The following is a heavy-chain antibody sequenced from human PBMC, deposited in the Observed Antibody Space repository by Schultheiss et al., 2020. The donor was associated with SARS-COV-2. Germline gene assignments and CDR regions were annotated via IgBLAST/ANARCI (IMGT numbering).Heavy chain of an antibody. D-gene: IGHD2-2*01. J-gene: IGHJ4*02. CDR3: ARGYCSSTSCPSIDY. CDR2: IYYSGST. V-gene: IGHV4-31*01. CDR1: GGSISSGAYY. Sequence: LRLSCTVSGGSISSGAYYWSWIRQHPGKGLEWIGYIYYSGSTSYNPSLKSLVTISVDTSKNQFSLKLSSVTAADTAVYYCARGYCSSTSCPSIDYWGQGTLVTVSS.